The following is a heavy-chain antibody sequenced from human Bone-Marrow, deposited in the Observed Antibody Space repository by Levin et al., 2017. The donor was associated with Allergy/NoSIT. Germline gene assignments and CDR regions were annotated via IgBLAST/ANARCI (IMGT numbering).Heavy chain of an antibody. J-gene: IGHJ6*02. Sequence: TWVRQAPGQGLEWMGAILPSFGTPEYAQKFRGRVTITAERSTSTVYIALTRLTFDDTAIYYCARPPRGAGWNGVNVWGQGTTVIVSS. V-gene: IGHV1-69*06. D-gene: IGHD3-10*01. CDR3: ARPPRGAGWNGVNV. CDR2: ILPSFGTP.